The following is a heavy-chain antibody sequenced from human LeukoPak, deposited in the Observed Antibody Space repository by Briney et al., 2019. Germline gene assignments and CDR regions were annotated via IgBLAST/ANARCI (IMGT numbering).Heavy chain of an antibody. J-gene: IGHJ3*02. V-gene: IGHV3-49*04. CDR2: IRSKAYGGTT. D-gene: IGHD3-22*01. Sequence: GGSLRLSCTASGFTFGDYAMSWVRQAPGKGLEWVGFIRSKAYGGTTEYAAPVKGRFTISRDDSKSIAYLQMNSLKTEDTAVYYCTRRKRITLIVVVNDAFDIWGQGTMVTVSS. CDR1: GFTFGDYA. CDR3: TRRKRITLIVVVNDAFDI.